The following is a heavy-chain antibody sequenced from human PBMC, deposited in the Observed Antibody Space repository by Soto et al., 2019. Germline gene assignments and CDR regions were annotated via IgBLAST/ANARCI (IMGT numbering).Heavy chain of an antibody. CDR1: GGSISSYY. Sequence: QVQLQESGPGLVKPSETLSLTCTVSGGSISSYYWSWIRQPPGKGLEWIGYIYYSGSTNYNPSLKSRVTISVDTSKNQFSLKLSSVTAADTAVYYCARYDVGGDGYWGQGTLVTVSS. CDR3: ARYDVGGDGY. CDR2: IYYSGST. D-gene: IGHD2-21*01. V-gene: IGHV4-59*01. J-gene: IGHJ4*02.